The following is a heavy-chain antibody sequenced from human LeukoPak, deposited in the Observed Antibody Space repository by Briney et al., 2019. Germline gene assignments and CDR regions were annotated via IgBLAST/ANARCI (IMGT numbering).Heavy chain of an antibody. Sequence: GGSLRLSCAASGFTFSSYWMHWVRQAPGRGGVWVSRMKSGGSSTSYADSVKGRFTITRDNAKNTLYLQMNSLRAEDTAVYYCARDPYYYDSSGYYRDDYFDYWGQGTLVTVSS. CDR1: GFTFSSYW. CDR2: MKSGGSST. D-gene: IGHD3-22*01. J-gene: IGHJ4*02. CDR3: ARDPYYYDSSGYYRDDYFDY. V-gene: IGHV3-74*01.